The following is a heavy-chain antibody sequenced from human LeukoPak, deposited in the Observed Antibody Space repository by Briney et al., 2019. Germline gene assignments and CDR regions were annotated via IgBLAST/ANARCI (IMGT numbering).Heavy chain of an antibody. CDR3: AGDGPSWGLL. Sequence: SETLSLTCTVSGGSISTYYWSWIRQPAGKGLEWIGRIYTPGSANYNPSLKSRVTMSLDTSKNQFSLKLSSVTAADTAVYYCAGDGPSWGLLWGQGALVTVSS. J-gene: IGHJ4*02. V-gene: IGHV4-4*07. CDR1: GGSISTYY. D-gene: IGHD7-27*01. CDR2: IYTPGSA.